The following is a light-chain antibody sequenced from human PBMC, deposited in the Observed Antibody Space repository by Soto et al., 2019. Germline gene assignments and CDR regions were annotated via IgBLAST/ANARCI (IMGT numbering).Light chain of an antibody. CDR1: SSNIGNNY. Sequence: QSVLTQPPSVSAAPGQKVTISCSGSSSNIGNNYVSWYQQLPGTAPKLLIYENNKRPSGIPDRFSGSKSGTSATLGITGLQAGDEADYYCGTCDSSLSAVVFGTGTKLTVL. CDR2: ENN. V-gene: IGLV1-51*02. CDR3: GTCDSSLSAVV. J-gene: IGLJ1*01.